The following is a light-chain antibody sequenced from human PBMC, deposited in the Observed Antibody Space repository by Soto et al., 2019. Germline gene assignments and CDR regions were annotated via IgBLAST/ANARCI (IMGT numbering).Light chain of an antibody. CDR2: DDN. Sequence: QSVLTHPPSVSAAQGQKVTISCSGSTSNIGENYVSWYQQVPGTAPKLLIYDDNQRPSRIPDRFAGSKSGTSATLDITGLQTGDEADYYCGTWDNSLSVVLFGGGTKLTVL. CDR1: TSNIGENY. J-gene: IGLJ2*01. V-gene: IGLV1-51*01. CDR3: GTWDNSLSVVL.